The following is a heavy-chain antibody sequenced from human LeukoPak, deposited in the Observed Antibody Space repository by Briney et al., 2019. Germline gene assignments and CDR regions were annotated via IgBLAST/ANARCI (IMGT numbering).Heavy chain of an antibody. CDR3: ATSRVFDY. CDR2: INSAGKNI. V-gene: IGHV3-11*04. Sequence: PEGSLRLSCVASGFSFSDYFMSWIRQAPGRGLEWLSFINSAGKNIYYADSVKGRFTISRDNSKETLYLEMNSLRVEDTAIYYCATSRVFDYWGQGTLVAVSS. CDR1: GFSFSDYF. J-gene: IGHJ4*02.